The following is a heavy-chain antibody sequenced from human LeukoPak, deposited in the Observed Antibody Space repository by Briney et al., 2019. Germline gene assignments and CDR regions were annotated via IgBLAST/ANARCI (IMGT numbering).Heavy chain of an antibody. CDR3: ARALDYYDSSGYYRDRWFDP. Sequence: PSETLSLTCTVSGGSISSGDYYWSWIRQPPGKGLEWIGYIYYSGSTYYNPSLKSRATISVDTSKNQFSLKLSSVTAADTAVYYCARALDYYDSSGYYRDRWFDPWGQGTLVTVSS. J-gene: IGHJ5*02. D-gene: IGHD3-22*01. CDR1: GGSISSGDYY. CDR2: IYYSGST. V-gene: IGHV4-30-4*01.